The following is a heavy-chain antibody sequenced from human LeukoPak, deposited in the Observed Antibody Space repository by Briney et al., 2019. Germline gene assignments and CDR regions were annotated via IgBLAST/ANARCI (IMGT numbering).Heavy chain of an antibody. CDR1: GFTFRNFA. J-gene: IGHJ4*02. CDR3: AKDGQSFNSMYDYFDS. D-gene: IGHD2-8*01. CDR2: IGGGDT. Sequence: GGTLRLSCSASGFTFRNFAISWVRQAPGKGLEWVSSIGGGDTHYADSVKGRFTISRDDSRSTVDLQMSSLRAEDTAVYYCAKDGQSFNSMYDYFDSWGQGTLVSVSS. V-gene: IGHV3-23*01.